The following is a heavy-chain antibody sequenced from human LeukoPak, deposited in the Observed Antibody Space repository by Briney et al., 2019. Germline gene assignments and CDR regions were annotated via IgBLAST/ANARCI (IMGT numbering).Heavy chain of an antibody. CDR3: ARGPSISRVDY. V-gene: IGHV4-34*01. CDR2: INHSGST. D-gene: IGHD2/OR15-2a*01. CDR1: GGSISSYY. Sequence: SETLSLTCTVSGGSISSYYWSWIRQPPGKGLEWIGEINHSGSTNYNPSLKSRVTISVDTSKNQFSLKLSSVTAADTAVYYCARGPSISRVDYWGQGTLVTVSS. J-gene: IGHJ4*02.